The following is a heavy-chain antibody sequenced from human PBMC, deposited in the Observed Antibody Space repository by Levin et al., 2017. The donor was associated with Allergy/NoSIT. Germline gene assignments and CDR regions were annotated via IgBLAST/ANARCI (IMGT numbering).Heavy chain of an antibody. CDR1: GYTLTELS. J-gene: IGHJ4*02. D-gene: IGHD3-16*01. V-gene: IGHV1-24*01. CDR2: FDPEDGET. Sequence: PVASVKVSCKVSGYTLTELSMHWVRQAPGKGLEWMGGFDPEDGETIYAQKFQGRVTMTEDTSTDTAYMELSSLRSEDTAVYYCATGPMITPARGFDYWGQGTLVTVSS. CDR3: ATGPMITPARGFDY.